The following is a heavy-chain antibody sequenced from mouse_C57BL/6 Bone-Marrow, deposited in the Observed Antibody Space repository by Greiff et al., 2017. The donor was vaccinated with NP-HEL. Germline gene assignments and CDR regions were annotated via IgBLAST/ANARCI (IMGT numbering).Heavy chain of an antibody. CDR1: GYTFTSYW. CDR2: IHPNSGST. Sequence: QVQLQQPGAELVKPGASVKLSCKASGYTFTSYWMHWVKQRPGQGLEWIGMIHPNSGSTNYNEKFKSKATLTVDKSSSTAYMQRSSLTSEDSAVYYCARWGYYGFYYFDYWGQGTTLTVSS. J-gene: IGHJ2*01. CDR3: ARWGYYGFYYFDY. V-gene: IGHV1-64*01. D-gene: IGHD1-1*01.